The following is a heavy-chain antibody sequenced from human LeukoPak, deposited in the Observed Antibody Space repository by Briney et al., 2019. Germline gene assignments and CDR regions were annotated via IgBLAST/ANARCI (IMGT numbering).Heavy chain of an antibody. V-gene: IGHV1-8*01. CDR1: VYTFTSYD. J-gene: IGHJ5*02. CDR3: ARGRVNWNDVGRFDP. CDR2: MNPNSGNT. D-gene: IGHD1-1*01. Sequence: ASVKVSCKASVYTFTSYDINWVRQATGQGLEWMGWMNPNSGNTGYAQKFQGRVTMTRNTSISTAYMELSSLRSEDTAVYYCARGRVNWNDVGRFDPWGQGTLVTVSS.